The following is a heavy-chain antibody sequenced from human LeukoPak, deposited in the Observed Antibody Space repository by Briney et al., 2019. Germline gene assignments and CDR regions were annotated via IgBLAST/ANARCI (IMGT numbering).Heavy chain of an antibody. Sequence: SETLSLTCAVYGGSFSGYYWSWIRQPPGKGLEWIGEINHSGSTNYNPSLKSRVTISVDTSKNQFSLKLSSVTAADTAVYYCARFGRFAAADKGRRNWFDPWGQGTLVTVSS. CDR1: GGSFSGYY. V-gene: IGHV4-34*01. J-gene: IGHJ5*02. D-gene: IGHD6-13*01. CDR2: INHSGST. CDR3: ARFGRFAAADKGRRNWFDP.